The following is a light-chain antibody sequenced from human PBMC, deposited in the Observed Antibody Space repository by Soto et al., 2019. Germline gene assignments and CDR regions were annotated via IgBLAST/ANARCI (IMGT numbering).Light chain of an antibody. CDR3: QQYNSYST. CDR2: KAS. V-gene: IGKV1-5*03. Sequence: QMPQSPYTLSASVGDRVTISCRASQTISSWLAWYQQKPGKAPKLLIYKASSLESGVPSRFSGSGSGTEFTLTISSLQPDDFATYYCQQYNSYSTFGQGTRLEIK. J-gene: IGKJ5*01. CDR1: QTISSW.